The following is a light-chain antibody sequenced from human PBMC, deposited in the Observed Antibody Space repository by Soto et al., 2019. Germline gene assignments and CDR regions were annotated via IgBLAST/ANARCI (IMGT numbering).Light chain of an antibody. CDR1: QSVYSN. V-gene: IGKV3-15*01. J-gene: IGKJ4*01. CDR3: QQYNSWPLT. CDR2: GAS. Sequence: EIVMTQSPATLSVSPGERATLSCRASQSVYSNLAGYQQKPGQAPRLLIYGASTRATGIPARFSGSGSGTEFNLTISSLQSEDFAVYYCQQYNSWPLTFGGGTKVEIK.